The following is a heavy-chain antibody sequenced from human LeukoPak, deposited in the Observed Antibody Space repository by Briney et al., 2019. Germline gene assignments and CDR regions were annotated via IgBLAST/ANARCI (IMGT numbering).Heavy chain of an antibody. Sequence: PGGSLRLSCEASGSGFTFGNFAMSWVRQAPGKGLEWVSGISGSGYYTYYADSVKGRFTISRDNSKNTLYLQMNSLRAEDTAVYYCAKELGVPAARPDYWGQGTLVTVSS. CDR1: GSGFTFGNFA. CDR3: AKELGVPAARPDY. CDR2: ISGSGYYT. J-gene: IGHJ4*02. V-gene: IGHV3-23*01. D-gene: IGHD6-6*01.